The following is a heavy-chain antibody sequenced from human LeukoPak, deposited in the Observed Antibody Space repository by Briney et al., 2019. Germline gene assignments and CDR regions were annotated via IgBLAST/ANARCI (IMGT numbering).Heavy chain of an antibody. D-gene: IGHD6-13*01. Sequence: PSETLSLTCTVSAGSISSSSYYWGWIRQPPGKGLEWIGSIYDTGSTQYNPSLNTGATKSLTTHNNQFPLKLSSVTGADTAVYYCARHVRSSWGPFDYWGQGTLVTVSS. CDR2: IYDTGST. J-gene: IGHJ4*02. CDR1: AGSISSSSYY. CDR3: ARHVRSSWGPFDY. V-gene: IGHV4-39*01.